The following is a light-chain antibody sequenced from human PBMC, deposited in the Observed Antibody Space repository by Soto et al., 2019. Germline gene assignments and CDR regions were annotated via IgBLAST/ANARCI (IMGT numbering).Light chain of an antibody. CDR2: GAS. CDR1: QSVSSN. Sequence: EIVMTQSPATLFVSPGERATLSCRASQSVSSNLAWYQQKPGQAPRLLIYGASTRATGIPARVSGSGSGTEFTLTISSEQSEVFAVYDCQQYTNWPWPFGQGTKVEIK. CDR3: QQYTNWPWP. V-gene: IGKV3-15*01. J-gene: IGKJ1*01.